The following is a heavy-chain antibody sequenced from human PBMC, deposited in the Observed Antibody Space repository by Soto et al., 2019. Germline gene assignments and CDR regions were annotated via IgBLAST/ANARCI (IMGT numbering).Heavy chain of an antibody. CDR3: ARGTVIVRGYYYYYYYMDV. CDR1: GGSISSGGSY. J-gene: IGHJ6*03. D-gene: IGHD2-2*01. CDR2: IYHSGSF. Sequence: SETLSLTCTVSGGSISSGGSYWNWIRQRPGKGLEWIGYIYHSGSFYYTPSLKGRAIISADTSKNQFSLKLSSVTAADTAVYYCARGTVIVRGYYYYYYYMDVWGKGTTVTVSS. V-gene: IGHV4-31*03.